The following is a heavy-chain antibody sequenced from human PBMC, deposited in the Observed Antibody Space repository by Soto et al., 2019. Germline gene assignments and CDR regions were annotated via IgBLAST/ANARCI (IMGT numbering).Heavy chain of an antibody. Sequence: AGSLRLSCAASGFTFSSYAMHWVRQAPGKGLEWVAVISYDGSNKYYADSVKGRFTISRDNSKNTLYLQMNSLRAEDTAVYYCASSYDSSGYFSYYYYGMDVWGQGTTVTVSS. J-gene: IGHJ6*01. V-gene: IGHV3-30-3*01. D-gene: IGHD3-22*01. CDR2: ISYDGSNK. CDR3: ASSYDSSGYFSYYYYGMDV. CDR1: GFTFSSYA.